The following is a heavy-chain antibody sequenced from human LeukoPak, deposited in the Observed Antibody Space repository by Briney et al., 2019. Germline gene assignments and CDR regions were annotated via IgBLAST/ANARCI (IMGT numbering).Heavy chain of an antibody. CDR2: NMPILCTA. CDR1: GGTLSSYA. CDR3: ARDPRDYYGSGSYSLVAFDI. V-gene: IGHV1-69*10. J-gene: IGHJ3*02. Sequence: SVNVSCLACGGTLSSYAISWLGQAPAQRLEGVGGNMPILCTANYAQKFQGRVTITADKSTSTAYMELSSLRSEDTAVYYCARDPRDYYGSGSYSLVAFDIWGQGTMVTVSS. D-gene: IGHD3-10*01.